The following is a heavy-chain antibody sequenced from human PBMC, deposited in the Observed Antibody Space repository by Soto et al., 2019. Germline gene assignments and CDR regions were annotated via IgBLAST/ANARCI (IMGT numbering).Heavy chain of an antibody. CDR2: IYYSGST. Sequence: SETLSLTCTVSGGSISSGDYYWGWIRQHPGKGLEWIGYIYYSGSTYYNPSLKSRVTISVDTSKNQFSLKLSSVTAADTAVYYCARQDDFEVHWFDPWGQGTLVTVSS. CDR1: GGSISSGDYY. J-gene: IGHJ5*02. CDR3: ARQDDFEVHWFDP. V-gene: IGHV4-31*03. D-gene: IGHD3-3*01.